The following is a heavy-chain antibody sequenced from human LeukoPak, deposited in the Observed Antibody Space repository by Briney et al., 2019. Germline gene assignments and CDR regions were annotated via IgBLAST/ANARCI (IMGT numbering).Heavy chain of an antibody. Sequence: PGGSLRLSCAVSGFTLSNFWMAWVRQAPGKGLEWVANIKQDGSEKYYADSVKGRFTISRDNAKNSLYLQMNSLRAEDTAVYYCARLEAGTTLYYYYYMDVWGKGTTVTVSS. V-gene: IGHV3-7*01. J-gene: IGHJ6*03. D-gene: IGHD1-7*01. CDR1: GFTLSNFW. CDR3: ARLEAGTTLYYYYYMDV. CDR2: IKQDGSEK.